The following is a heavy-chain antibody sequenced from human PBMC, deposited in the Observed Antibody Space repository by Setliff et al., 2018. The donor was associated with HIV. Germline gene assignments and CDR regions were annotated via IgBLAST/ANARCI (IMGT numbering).Heavy chain of an antibody. CDR3: ARVSKYCSGVSCYSFSYDYYMDV. Sequence: ETLSLTCAVYGGSFSDYYWSWIRQPPGKGLEWIGEINHRGSTNYNPSLKSRVTTSVDTSKNQFSLKLSSVTAADTAVYYCARVSKYCSGVSCYSFSYDYYMDVWGKGTTVTVSS. J-gene: IGHJ6*03. CDR1: GGSFSDYY. V-gene: IGHV4-34*01. CDR2: INHRGST. D-gene: IGHD2-15*01.